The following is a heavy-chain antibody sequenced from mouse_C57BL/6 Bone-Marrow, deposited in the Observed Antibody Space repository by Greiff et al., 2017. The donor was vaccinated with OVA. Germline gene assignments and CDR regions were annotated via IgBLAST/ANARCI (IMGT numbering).Heavy chain of an antibody. CDR1: GFTFSSYG. D-gene: IGHD2-1*01. Sequence: EVKLEESGGDLVKPGGSLKLSCAASGFTFSSYGMSWVRQTPDKRLEWVATISSGGSYTYYPDSVKGRFTISRDNAKNTLYLQMSSLKSEDTAMYYCARHNGNYRGDYWGQGTSVTVSS. J-gene: IGHJ4*01. V-gene: IGHV5-6*02. CDR2: ISSGGSYT. CDR3: ARHNGNYRGDY.